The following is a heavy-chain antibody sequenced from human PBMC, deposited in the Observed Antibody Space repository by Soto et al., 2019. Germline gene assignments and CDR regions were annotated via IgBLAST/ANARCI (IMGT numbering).Heavy chain of an antibody. CDR3: ARARTYCSSTSCYRNAFDI. J-gene: IGHJ3*02. Sequence: ASVKVSCKASGYTFTGYYMHCVRQAPGQGLEWMGWINPNSGGTNYAQKFQGWVTMTRDTSISTAYMELSRLRSDDTAVYYCARARTYCSSTSCYRNAFDIWGQGTMVTVSS. V-gene: IGHV1-2*04. CDR2: INPNSGGT. CDR1: GYTFTGYY. D-gene: IGHD2-2*01.